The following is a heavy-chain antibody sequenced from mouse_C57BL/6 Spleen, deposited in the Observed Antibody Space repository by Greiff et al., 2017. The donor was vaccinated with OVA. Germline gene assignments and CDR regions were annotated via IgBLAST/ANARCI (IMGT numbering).Heavy chain of an antibody. Sequence: QVQLQQPGAELVRPGSSVKLSCKASGYTFTSYWMHWVKQRPIQGLEWIGNIDPSDSETHYNQKFKDKATLTVDKSSSTAYMQLSSLTSEDAAVYYCARETTGYFAYWGQGTLVTVSA. CDR2: IDPSDSET. D-gene: IGHD1-1*01. CDR3: ARETTGYFAY. V-gene: IGHV1-52*01. J-gene: IGHJ3*01. CDR1: GYTFTSYW.